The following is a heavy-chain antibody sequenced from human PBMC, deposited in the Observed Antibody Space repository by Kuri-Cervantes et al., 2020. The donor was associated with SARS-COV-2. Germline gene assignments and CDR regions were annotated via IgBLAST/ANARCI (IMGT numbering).Heavy chain of an antibody. CDR1: GFTFDDYA. CDR3: ARVRDGYNPALDY. V-gene: IGHV3-9*01. Sequence: SLKISCAASGFTFDDYAMHWVRQAPGKGLEWVSGISWNSGSIGYADSVKGRFTISRDNAKNSLYLQMNSLRAEDTAVYYCARVRDGYNPALDYWGQGSL. J-gene: IGHJ4*02. D-gene: IGHD5-24*01. CDR2: ISWNSGSI.